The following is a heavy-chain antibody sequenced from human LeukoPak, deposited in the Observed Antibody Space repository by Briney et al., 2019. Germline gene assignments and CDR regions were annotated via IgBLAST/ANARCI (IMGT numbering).Heavy chain of an antibody. Sequence: TSQTLSLTCSVSGDSISRGGDYWTWLRQHPEKGLEWIGYISGSGSSYYSPSLRSRVTVSADTSKNQFSLKLTSVTAADTAVFYCARVPIIRGVIEDWGQGTLVSVSS. CDR1: GDSISRGGDY. D-gene: IGHD3-10*01. CDR2: ISGSGSS. CDR3: ARVPIIRGVIED. V-gene: IGHV4-31*03. J-gene: IGHJ4*02.